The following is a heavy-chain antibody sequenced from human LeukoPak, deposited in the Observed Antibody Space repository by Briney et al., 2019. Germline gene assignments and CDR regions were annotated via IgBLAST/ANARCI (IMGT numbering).Heavy chain of an antibody. D-gene: IGHD6-19*01. V-gene: IGHV3-30*18. CDR1: GFTFSSYG. CDR3: AKVAVAGTGGWFDP. J-gene: IGHJ5*02. CDR2: ISYDGSSK. Sequence: GRSLRLSCAASGFTFSSYGMHWVRQAPGKGLEWVAVISYDGSSKYYADSVKGRFTISGDNSKNTLYLQMNSLRAEDTAVYYCAKVAVAGTGGWFDPWGQGTLVTVSS.